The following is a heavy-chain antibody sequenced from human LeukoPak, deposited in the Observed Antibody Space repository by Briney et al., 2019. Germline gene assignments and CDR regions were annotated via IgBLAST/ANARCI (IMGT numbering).Heavy chain of an antibody. Sequence: GASVKVSCTASGYTLTDYYMHWVRQAPGQGLEWMGRINPNSGGTNYAQKFQGRVTMTRDTSISTAYMELSRLRSDDTAVYYCARGRANWGYGVSDYWGQGTLVTVSS. CDR3: ARGRANWGYGVSDY. J-gene: IGHJ4*02. V-gene: IGHV1-2*06. CDR2: INPNSGGT. D-gene: IGHD7-27*01. CDR1: GYTLTDYY.